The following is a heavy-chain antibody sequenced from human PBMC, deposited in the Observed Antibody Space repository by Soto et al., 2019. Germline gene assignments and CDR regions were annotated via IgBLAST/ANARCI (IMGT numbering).Heavy chain of an antibody. J-gene: IGHJ6*02. CDR1: GGSFSGYY. CDR3: ARPRRYYCGMDV. CDR2: INHSGST. Sequence: SETLSLTCAVYGGSFSGYYWSWIRQPPGKGLEWIGEINHSGSTNYNPSLKSRVTISVDTSKNQFSLKLSSVTAADTAVYYCARPRRYYCGMDVWGQGTTVTVSS. V-gene: IGHV4-34*01.